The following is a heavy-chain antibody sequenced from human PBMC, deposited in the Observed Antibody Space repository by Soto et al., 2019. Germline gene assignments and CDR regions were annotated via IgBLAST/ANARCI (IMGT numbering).Heavy chain of an antibody. J-gene: IGHJ4*02. Sequence: QVQLVESGGGVVQPGRSLRLSCAASGFTFSSYAVHWVRQAPGKGLEWVAVISYDGSNKYYADSVKGRFTISRDNSKNTRYLQMNSLRAEDTAVYYCARDRPIVGATDYWGQGTLVTVSS. V-gene: IGHV3-30-3*01. CDR1: GFTFSSYA. D-gene: IGHD1-26*01. CDR2: ISYDGSNK. CDR3: ARDRPIVGATDY.